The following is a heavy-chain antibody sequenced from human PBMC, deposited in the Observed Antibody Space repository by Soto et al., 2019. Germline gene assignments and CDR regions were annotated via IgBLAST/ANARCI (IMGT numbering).Heavy chain of an antibody. D-gene: IGHD7-27*01. J-gene: IGHJ4*02. CDR1: GFCFGGYH. V-gene: IGHV3-33*01. Sequence: GGSLRLSCVASGFCFGGYHMHWVHQTPGKGLEWVAVLWSDGSNKYYAESVKGRFTVSRDNSKNTLYLEMNNLRVEDTAIYYCARIGTWALNFDYWGQGT. CDR2: LWSDGSNK. CDR3: ARIGTWALNFDY.